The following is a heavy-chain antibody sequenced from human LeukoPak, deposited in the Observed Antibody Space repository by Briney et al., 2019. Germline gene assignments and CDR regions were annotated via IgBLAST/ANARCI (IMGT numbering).Heavy chain of an antibody. CDR1: GVSVSSGSYY. Sequence: SETLSLTCTVSGVSVSSGSYYWRWVRQPAGKGLEWIVYIYYSGSTNYNPSLKSQVTISVDTSKNQFSLKLSSVTAADTAVYYCASLLKHDYGVGRWFDPRGQGTLVTV. J-gene: IGHJ5*02. CDR3: ASLLKHDYGVGRWFDP. CDR2: IYYSGST. D-gene: IGHD4-17*01. V-gene: IGHV4-61*01.